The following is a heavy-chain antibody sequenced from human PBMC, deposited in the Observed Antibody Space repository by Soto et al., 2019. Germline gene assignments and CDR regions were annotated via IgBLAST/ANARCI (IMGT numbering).Heavy chain of an antibody. CDR3: ARNRSGTYYTVPDY. Sequence: QVQLVQSGAEVKKPGASVKVSCKASGYTFNNYGISWVRQAPGQGLEWMGWISTYHGYANYAQNVQGRVTMTTDTSTTTAYMELRSLRSDDTAVYYCARNRSGTYYTVPDYWVQGTLVTVSS. J-gene: IGHJ4*02. CDR2: ISTYHGYA. V-gene: IGHV1-18*04. CDR1: GYTFNNYG. D-gene: IGHD3-10*01.